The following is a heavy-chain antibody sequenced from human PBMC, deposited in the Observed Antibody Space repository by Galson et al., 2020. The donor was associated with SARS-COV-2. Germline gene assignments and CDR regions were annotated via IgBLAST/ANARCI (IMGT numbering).Heavy chain of an antibody. CDR3: ARALFGNYYYGMDV. CDR1: GFTFSSYA. Sequence: GESLKIYCAASGFTFSSYAMHWVRQAPGKGLEWVAVITYDGSNKYYADSVKGRFTISRDNSKNTLYLQMNSLRAEDTAVYYCARALFGNYYYGMDVWGQGTTVTVSS. CDR2: ITYDGSNK. D-gene: IGHD3-10*01. V-gene: IGHV3-30*04. J-gene: IGHJ6*02.